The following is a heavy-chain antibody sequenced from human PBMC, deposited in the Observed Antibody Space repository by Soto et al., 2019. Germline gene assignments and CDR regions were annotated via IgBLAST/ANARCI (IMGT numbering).Heavy chain of an antibody. CDR1: GFTVSSNY. V-gene: IGHV3-53*02. Sequence: EVQLVETGGGLIQPGGSLRLSCAASGFTVSSNYMSWVRQAPGKGLEWVSVIYSGGSTYYADSVKGRFTISRDNSKNTLYLQMNSLRAEDTAVYYCARDVFHGHSGYYTPTFDYWGQGTLVTVSS. D-gene: IGHD3-3*01. CDR2: IYSGGST. J-gene: IGHJ4*02. CDR3: ARDVFHGHSGYYTPTFDY.